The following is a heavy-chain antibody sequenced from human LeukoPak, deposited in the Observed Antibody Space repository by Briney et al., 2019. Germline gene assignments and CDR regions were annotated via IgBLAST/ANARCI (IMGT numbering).Heavy chain of an antibody. J-gene: IGHJ4*02. Sequence: PSETLSLTCTVSGGSISSSSYYWGWIRQPPGKGLEWIGSIYYSGSTYYNPSLKSRVTISADTSKNQFSLKLSSVTAADTAVYYCARLVLTGYYLWVGESPQFDYWGQGTLVTVSS. CDR1: GGSISSSSYY. CDR2: IYYSGST. V-gene: IGHV4-39*01. CDR3: ARLVLTGYYLWVGESPQFDY. D-gene: IGHD3-9*01.